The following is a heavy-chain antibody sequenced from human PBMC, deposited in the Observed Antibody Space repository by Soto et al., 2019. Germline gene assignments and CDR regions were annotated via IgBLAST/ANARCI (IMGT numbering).Heavy chain of an antibody. CDR2: INHSGST. CDR3: ARGRTIAARRYYYYYGMDV. J-gene: IGHJ6*02. V-gene: IGHV4-34*01. D-gene: IGHD6-6*01. CDR1: GGSFSGYY. Sequence: QVQLQQWGAGLLKPSETLSLTCAVYGGSFSGYYWSWIRQPPGKGLEWIGEINHSGSTNYNPSLKRRVTISVDTSKNQFSLKLSSVTAADTAVYYCARGRTIAARRYYYYYGMDVWGQGTTVTVSS.